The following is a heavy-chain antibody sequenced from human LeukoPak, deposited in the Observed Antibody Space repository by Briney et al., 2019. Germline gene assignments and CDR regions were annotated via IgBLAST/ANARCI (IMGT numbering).Heavy chain of an antibody. Sequence: GGSLRLSCAASGFTFSSYAMHWVRQAPGKGLEWVAVISYDGSNKYYADSVKGRFTISRDNSKNTLYLQMNSLRAEDTAVYYCAKDGSSTNIFFDYWGQGTLVTVSS. V-gene: IGHV3-30*07. CDR1: GFTFSSYA. J-gene: IGHJ4*02. CDR2: ISYDGSNK. CDR3: AKDGSSTNIFFDY. D-gene: IGHD2-2*01.